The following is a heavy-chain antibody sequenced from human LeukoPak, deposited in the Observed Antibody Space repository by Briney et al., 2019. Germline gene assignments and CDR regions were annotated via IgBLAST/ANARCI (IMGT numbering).Heavy chain of an antibody. CDR1: GGSISSYY. V-gene: IGHV4-59*01. Sequence: PSETLSLTCTVSGGSISSYYWSWIRQPPGRGLEWIGYVYYSGSTSYNPSLKSRVTISVDTSKNQFSLKLSSVTAADTAVYYCARIYYFDGSGSYGRYFDLWGRGTLVTVSS. J-gene: IGHJ2*01. CDR2: VYYSGST. D-gene: IGHD3-22*01. CDR3: ARIYYFDGSGSYGRYFDL.